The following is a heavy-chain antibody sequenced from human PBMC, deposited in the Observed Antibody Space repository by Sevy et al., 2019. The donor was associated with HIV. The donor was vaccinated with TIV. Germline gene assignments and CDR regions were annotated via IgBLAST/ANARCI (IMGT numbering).Heavy chain of an antibody. CDR2: ISYDGNIQ. CDR3: AKDQGGYNYAPGY. CDR1: GFNFNTYG. D-gene: IGHD5-18*01. V-gene: IGHV3-30*18. J-gene: IGHJ4*02. Sequence: GGSLRLSCTASGFNFNTYGMHWVRQAPGKGLEWVAVISYDGNIQYYADSVKGRFTVSRDNSKNTLYLQMNSLRAEDSAVYYCAKDQGGYNYAPGYWGQGTLVTVSS.